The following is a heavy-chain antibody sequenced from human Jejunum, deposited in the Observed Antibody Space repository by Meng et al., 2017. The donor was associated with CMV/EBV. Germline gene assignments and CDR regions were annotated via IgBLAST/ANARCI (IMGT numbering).Heavy chain of an antibody. J-gene: IGHJ4*02. D-gene: IGHD2-2*01. CDR3: ARTGCSSSSCYDY. Sequence: QVQLVQSGAEVKKPGASVKVSCKASGYIFTDYYIHWVRQAPGQGLEWMGWINADNGITEYSEKFQGRVTMTRDTAASTAYMELSSLRSEDTAVYYCARTGCSSSSCYDYWGQGTLVTVSS. V-gene: IGHV1-2*02. CDR2: INADNGIT. CDR1: GYIFTDYY.